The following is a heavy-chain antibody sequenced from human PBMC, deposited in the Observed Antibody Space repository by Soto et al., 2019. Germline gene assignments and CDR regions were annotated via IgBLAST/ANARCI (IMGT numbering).Heavy chain of an antibody. CDR3: ARETEYPRNFQH. J-gene: IGHJ1*01. CDR2: ISAYNGNT. D-gene: IGHD2-2*01. CDR1: GYTFTSYG. Sequence: QVQLVQSGAEVKKPGASVKVSCKASGYTFTSYGISWVRQAPGQGLEWMGWISAYNGNTNYAQKLPGRVTITTDTSTSTAYMELRSLSSDDTAVYYFARETEYPRNFQHCGQGTLVTVSS. V-gene: IGHV1-18*01.